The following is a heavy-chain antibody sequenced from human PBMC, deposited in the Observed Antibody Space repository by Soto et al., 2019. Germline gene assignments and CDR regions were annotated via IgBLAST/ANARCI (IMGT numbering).Heavy chain of an antibody. CDR3: ARDAVGAAQNYYMDV. CDR1: GFTFSAYN. V-gene: IGHV3-48*01. D-gene: IGHD6-13*01. Sequence: GGSLRLSCAASGFTFSAYNMNWVRQAPGKGLEWVSYITSSTSITYYADSVKGRFTISRDNAKNSLYLQMNSLGAEDTAVYFCARDAVGAAQNYYMDVWGKGTTVTVSS. CDR2: ITSSTSIT. J-gene: IGHJ6*03.